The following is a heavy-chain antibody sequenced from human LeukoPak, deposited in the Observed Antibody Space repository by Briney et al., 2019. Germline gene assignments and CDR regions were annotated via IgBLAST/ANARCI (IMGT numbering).Heavy chain of an antibody. CDR2: MYNSWRD. CDR3: ARFSGYIYGYDY. J-gene: IGHJ4*02. Sequence: SETLSLTCTVSGDSISSSSYYWGWIRQPPGKGLEWIGTMYNSWRDYYNPSLKSRVTISGDTSQNQFSLKLRSVTAADTAVYYCARFSGYIYGYDYWGQGTLVTVSS. D-gene: IGHD5-18*01. CDR1: GDSISSSSYY. V-gene: IGHV4-39*01.